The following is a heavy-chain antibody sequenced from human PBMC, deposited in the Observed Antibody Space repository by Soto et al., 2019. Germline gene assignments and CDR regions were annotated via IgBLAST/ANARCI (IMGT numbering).Heavy chain of an antibody. D-gene: IGHD6-13*01. Sequence: GGSLRLSCAVSGFTFSKYAMHWVRQAPGKGLEWVAVISYDGGNKYYTDSVKGRFTISRDNSKNTLYLQMNSLRVEDMAVYYCARDQDRRQVVPLRAFYYYYGMDVWGQGTTVTVSS. CDR1: GFTFSKYA. CDR2: ISYDGGNK. J-gene: IGHJ6*02. V-gene: IGHV3-30-3*01. CDR3: ARDQDRRQVVPLRAFYYYYGMDV.